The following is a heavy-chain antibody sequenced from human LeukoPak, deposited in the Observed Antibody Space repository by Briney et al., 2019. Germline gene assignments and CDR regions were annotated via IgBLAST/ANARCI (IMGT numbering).Heavy chain of an antibody. CDR2: ISYDGTNK. D-gene: IGHD4-17*01. CDR1: GFVISSYG. V-gene: IGHV3-30*18. Sequence: GGSLRLSCAASGFVISSYGMDWVRQAPGKGLEWVAVISYDGTNKYYVDSLKGRFTISRDNSKNTLYLQMNSLRAEDTAVYYCAKPYGDSSANWYFDLWGRGTLVTVSS. CDR3: AKPYGDSSANWYFDL. J-gene: IGHJ2*01.